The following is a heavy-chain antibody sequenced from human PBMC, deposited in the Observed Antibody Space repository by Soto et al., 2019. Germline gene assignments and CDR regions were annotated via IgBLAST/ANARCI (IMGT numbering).Heavy chain of an antibody. CDR1: GYSISSGYY. Sequence: SETLSLTCTVSGYSISSGYYWGWIRQPPGKGLEWIGSIYHSGSTYYNPSLKSRVTISVDTSKNQFSLKLSSVTAADTAVYYCASRRIVGATDDAFDIWGQGTMVTVSS. J-gene: IGHJ3*02. V-gene: IGHV4-38-2*02. CDR2: IYHSGST. D-gene: IGHD1-26*01. CDR3: ASRRIVGATDDAFDI.